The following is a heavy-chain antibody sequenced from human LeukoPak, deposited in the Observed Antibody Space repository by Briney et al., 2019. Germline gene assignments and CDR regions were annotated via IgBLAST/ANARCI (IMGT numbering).Heavy chain of an antibody. J-gene: IGHJ4*02. V-gene: IGHV4-59*01. D-gene: IGHD4-17*01. CDR3: AATIKRDYGDTNLDY. Sequence: SETLSLTCTVPGDSISSYYWSWIRQPPGKGLEWIGYMYHSGSINYSPSLKSRVTISIDTSKNLFSLRLTSVTAADTAVYYCAATIKRDYGDTNLDYWGQGTQVTVSS. CDR1: GDSISSYY. CDR2: MYHSGSI.